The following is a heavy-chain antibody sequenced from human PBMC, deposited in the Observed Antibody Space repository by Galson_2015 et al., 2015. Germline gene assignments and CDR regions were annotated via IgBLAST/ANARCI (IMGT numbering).Heavy chain of an antibody. CDR1: GSSFSSFV. V-gene: IGHV1-69*13. CDR3: ARLNRGQQLDDRFDP. D-gene: IGHD6-13*01. CDR2: ISPIFETA. Sequence: SVKVSCKASGSSFSSFVISWVRQAPGQGLEWMGGISPIFETAHYAQKFQGRVTITADESTRTAYMELSSLRSEDTAIYYCARLNRGQQLDDRFDPWGQGTLVTVSS. J-gene: IGHJ5*02.